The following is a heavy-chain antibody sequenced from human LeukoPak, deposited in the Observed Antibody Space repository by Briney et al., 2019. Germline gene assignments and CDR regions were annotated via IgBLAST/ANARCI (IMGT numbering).Heavy chain of an antibody. CDR3: ARGPAVPYHDILTGYGPYYFDY. CDR1: GGSISSYY. Sequence: PSETLSLTCTVSGGSISSYYWSWIRQPPGKGLEWIGYIYYSGSTNYNPSLKSRVTISVDTSKNQFSLKLSSVTAADTAVYYCARGPAVPYHDILTGYGPYYFDYWGQGTLVTVSS. J-gene: IGHJ4*02. V-gene: IGHV4-59*01. D-gene: IGHD3-9*01. CDR2: IYYSGST.